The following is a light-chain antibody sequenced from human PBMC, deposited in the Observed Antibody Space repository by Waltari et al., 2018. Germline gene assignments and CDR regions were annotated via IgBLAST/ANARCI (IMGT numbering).Light chain of an antibody. V-gene: IGKV3-20*01. J-gene: IGKJ1*01. CDR3: QHYVRLPAT. CDR2: GAS. CDR1: QSVGRT. Sequence: EIVLTQSPGTLSLSPGARATLSCRASQSVGRTLAWYQQKPGQAPRLLMYGASSRATGTPDRFSGSGSGTDFSLTISRLEPEDFAVYYCQHYVRLPATFGQGTKVEIK.